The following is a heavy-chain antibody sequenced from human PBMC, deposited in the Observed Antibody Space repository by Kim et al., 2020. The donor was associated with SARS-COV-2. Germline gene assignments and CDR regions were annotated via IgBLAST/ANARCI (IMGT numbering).Heavy chain of an antibody. D-gene: IGHD2-15*01. Sequence: SETLSLTCAVYGGSFSGYYWSWIRQPPGKGLEWIGEINHSGSTNYNPSLKSRVTISVDTSKNQFSLKLSSVTAADTAVYYCARAWWGSRVIVGSYYYYGMDVWGQGTTVTVSS. V-gene: IGHV4-34*01. CDR2: INHSGST. J-gene: IGHJ6*02. CDR3: ARAWWGSRVIVGSYYYYGMDV. CDR1: GGSFSGYY.